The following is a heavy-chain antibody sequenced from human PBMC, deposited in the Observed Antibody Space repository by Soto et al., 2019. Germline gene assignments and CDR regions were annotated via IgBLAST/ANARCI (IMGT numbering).Heavy chain of an antibody. J-gene: IGHJ4*02. CDR3: ARQTGGSYFY. V-gene: IGHV4-59*08. Sequence: QVQLQESGPGLVKPSETLSLTCTVSGGSISSYYWSWIRQPPGKGLEWIGYIYYSGSTNYNPSLKSRVTISVDTSKNQFSLKLSSVTAADTAVYYCARQTGGSYFYWGQGTLVTVSS. CDR1: GGSISSYY. CDR2: IYYSGST. D-gene: IGHD1-26*01.